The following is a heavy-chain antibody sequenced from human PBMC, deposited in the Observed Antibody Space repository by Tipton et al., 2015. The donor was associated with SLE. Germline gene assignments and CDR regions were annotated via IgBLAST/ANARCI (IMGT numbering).Heavy chain of an antibody. CDR1: GGSISSTSYY. Sequence: TLSLTCTVSGGSISSTSYYWGWIRQPPGKGLEWIGFIYYSGSTFYNPSLKSRLTISVDASRNQFSLNLTSVTSADTAVYFCAKDHTPAGGSGNWGQGILVTVSS. J-gene: IGHJ4*02. V-gene: IGHV4-31*03. CDR3: AKDHTPAGGSGN. D-gene: IGHD3-10*01. CDR2: IYYSGST.